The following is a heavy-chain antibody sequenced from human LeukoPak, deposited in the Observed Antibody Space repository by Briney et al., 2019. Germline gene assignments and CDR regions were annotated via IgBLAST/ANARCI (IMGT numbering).Heavy chain of an antibody. J-gene: IGHJ4*02. D-gene: IGHD3-22*01. V-gene: IGHV4-39*02. CDR3: ARNYYDGSGRFL. CDR1: GASISSNSYF. Sequence: PSETLSLTCTVSGASISSNSYFWAWIRQPPGRGLEWIGSVSDGGGTHHKPSLESRLTMLLDTPKNHLSLNLNSVTAADTAVYYCARNYYDGSGRFLWGQGTLVTVSS. CDR2: VSDGGGT.